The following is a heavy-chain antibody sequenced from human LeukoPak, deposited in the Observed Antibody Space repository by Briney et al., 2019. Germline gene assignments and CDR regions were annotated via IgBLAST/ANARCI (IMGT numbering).Heavy chain of an antibody. CDR1: GGSISSGDYY. J-gene: IGHJ4*02. CDR2: IYYSGST. CDR3: ARFDSYGYSQYFDY. D-gene: IGHD5-18*01. Sequence: SETLSLTCTVSGGSISSGDYYWSWIRQPPGKGLEWIGYIYYSGSTYYNPSLKSRVTISVDTSKNKFSLKLSSVTAADTAVYYCARFDSYGYSQYFDYWGQGTLVTVYS. V-gene: IGHV4-30-4*01.